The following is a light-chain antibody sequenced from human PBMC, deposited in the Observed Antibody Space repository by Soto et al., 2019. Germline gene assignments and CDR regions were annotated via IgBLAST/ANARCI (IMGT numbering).Light chain of an antibody. CDR3: QNYDSSPYT. V-gene: IGKV3-20*01. J-gene: IGKJ2*01. CDR2: GAS. CDR1: QSVASNS. Sequence: ETVLTQSPGTLSLSPGETATLSCRASQSVASNSLAWYQQKPGQAPRLLVYGASGRATDIPDRFSGRGSGTDFTLTINRLEPEDFAVYYCQNYDSSPYTFGQGTKVDIK.